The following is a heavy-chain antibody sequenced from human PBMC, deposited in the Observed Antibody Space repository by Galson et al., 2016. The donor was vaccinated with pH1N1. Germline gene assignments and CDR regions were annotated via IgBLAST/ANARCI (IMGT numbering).Heavy chain of an antibody. Sequence: SVKVSCKASGYTFTGYYMHWVRQAPGQGLEWMGWINPNSGGRNYAQKFQGRVTMTRDTSTSTAYMELSRLRSDDTAVYSCARGSGYSGYHPEYYFDYWGQGTLVTVSS. CDR3: ARGSGYSGYHPEYYFDY. CDR2: INPNSGGR. V-gene: IGHV1-2*02. J-gene: IGHJ4*02. CDR1: GYTFTGYY. D-gene: IGHD5-12*01.